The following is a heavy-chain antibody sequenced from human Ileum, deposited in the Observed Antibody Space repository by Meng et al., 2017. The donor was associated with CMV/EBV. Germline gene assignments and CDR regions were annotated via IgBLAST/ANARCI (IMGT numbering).Heavy chain of an antibody. CDR3: ARGLGRSYFYGMDV. Sequence: GESLKISCVASGFSFSNYWMSWVCQAPGKGLEWVANINQDGSEKYYVDSVKGRFTISRDNSKNSLFLPMNGLRVEDTAVYFCARGLGRSYFYGMDVWGQGTTVTVSS. CDR2: INQDGSEK. D-gene: IGHD3-10*01. J-gene: IGHJ6*02. CDR1: GFSFSNYW. V-gene: IGHV3-7*01.